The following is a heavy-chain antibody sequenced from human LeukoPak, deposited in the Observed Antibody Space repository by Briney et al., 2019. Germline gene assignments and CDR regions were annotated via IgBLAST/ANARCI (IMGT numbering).Heavy chain of an antibody. CDR3: ARDQMGRITAYYYYYYMDV. V-gene: IGHV4-30-2*01. J-gene: IGHJ6*03. CDR2: IYHSGST. D-gene: IGHD1-14*01. CDR1: GGSISSGGYY. Sequence: SQTLSLTCTVSGGSISSGGYYWSWIRQPPGKGLEWIGYIYHSGSTYYNPSLKSRVTISVDRSKNQFSLKLSSVTAADTAVYYCARDQMGRITAYYYYYYMDVWGKGTTVTVSS.